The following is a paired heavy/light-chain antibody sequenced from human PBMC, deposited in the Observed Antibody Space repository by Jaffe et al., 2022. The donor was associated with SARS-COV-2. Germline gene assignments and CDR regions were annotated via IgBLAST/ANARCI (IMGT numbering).Light chain of an antibody. CDR2: AAS. CDR3: QQANSPSLT. V-gene: IGKV1D-12*01. CDR1: QGISSW. J-gene: IGKJ4*01. Sequence: DIQMTQSPSSVSASVGDRVTITCRASQGISSWLAWYQQKPGKAPKLLIYAASILQSGVPSRFSGSGSGTDFSLTISSLQPEDSATYYCQQANSPSLTFGGGTKVEIK.
Heavy chain of an antibody. CDR2: LSGSGGNT. D-gene: IGHD2-2*01. CDR1: GFTFSNYD. Sequence: EVQLLESGGGLVQPGGSLRLSCAASGFTFSNYDMKWVRQAPGKGLEWVSTLSGSGGNTYYADSVKGRFTISRDNSKNTLYLQMNSLRGEDTAVYYCAKDRCSSASCHYYYGMDVWGQGTTVTVSS. CDR3: AKDRCSSASCHYYYGMDV. V-gene: IGHV3-23*01. J-gene: IGHJ6*02.